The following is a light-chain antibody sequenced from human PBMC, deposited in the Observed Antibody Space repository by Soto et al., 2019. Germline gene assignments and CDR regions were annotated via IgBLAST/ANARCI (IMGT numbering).Light chain of an antibody. J-gene: IGLJ2*01. Sequence: QSVLTQPASVSGSPGQSITISCTGTSSDVGGYNYVSWYQQHPGKAPKLMIYDVSHRPSGVSNRFSGSKSGNTASLTISGLQAADEAEYYCSAHTSSSTVIFGGGTQLTVL. V-gene: IGLV2-14*01. CDR1: SSDVGGYNY. CDR3: SAHTSSSTVI. CDR2: DVS.